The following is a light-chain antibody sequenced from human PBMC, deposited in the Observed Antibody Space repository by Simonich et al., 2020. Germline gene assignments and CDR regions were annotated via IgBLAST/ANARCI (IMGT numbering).Light chain of an antibody. J-gene: IGKJ1*01. V-gene: IGKV4-1*01. CDR1: QCVLYSSNNKTY. CDR3: QQYYSTPPWT. Sequence: DIVMTQSPDSLAVSLGERATINCKSSQCVLYSSNNKTYLAWYQQKPGQHPKRLIYWAATRESGVPERFSGSGSGTDFTLTISSLQAEDVAVYYCQQYYSTPPWTFGQGTKVEIK. CDR2: WAA.